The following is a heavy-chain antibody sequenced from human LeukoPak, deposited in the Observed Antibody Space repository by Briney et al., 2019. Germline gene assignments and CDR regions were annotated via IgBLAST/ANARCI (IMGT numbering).Heavy chain of an antibody. CDR1: GGSISSSSYY. CDR2: IYYSGST. V-gene: IGHV4-39*07. Sequence: SPSETLSLTCTVSGGSISSSSYYWGWIRQPPGKGLEWIGSIYYSGSTNYNPSLKSRVTISVDTSKNQFSLKLSSVTAADTAVYYCARGSRITMIVVVFFYPTYFDYWGQGTLVTVSS. D-gene: IGHD3-22*01. CDR3: ARGSRITMIVVVFFYPTYFDY. J-gene: IGHJ4*02.